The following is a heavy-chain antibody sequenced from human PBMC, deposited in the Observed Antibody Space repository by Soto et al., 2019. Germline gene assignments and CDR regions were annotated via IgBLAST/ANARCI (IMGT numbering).Heavy chain of an antibody. CDR1: GGTFSSYA. CDR3: ARDYYDSTDFDP. J-gene: IGHJ5*02. V-gene: IGHV1-69*13. CDR2: IIPIFGTA. D-gene: IGHD3-22*01. Sequence: SVKVSCKASGGTFSSYAISWVRQAPGQGLEWMGGIIPIFGTANYAQKFQGRVTITADESTSTAYMELSSLRSEDTAVYYCARDYYDSTDFDPWGQGTLVTVSS.